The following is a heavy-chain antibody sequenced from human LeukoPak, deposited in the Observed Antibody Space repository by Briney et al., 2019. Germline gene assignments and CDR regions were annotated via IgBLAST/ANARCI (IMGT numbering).Heavy chain of an antibody. CDR2: INKDGSEK. Sequence: PGGSLRLSCEASGFTFSSNWMSWVRQAPGKGLEWVATINKDGSEKYYGDPVNGRFTISRDNAKYSLYLEMKSLRVEDKAVYYCARGGWGYDDWGQGTLVTVPS. V-gene: IGHV3-7*01. CDR3: ARGGWGYDD. D-gene: IGHD6-19*01. J-gene: IGHJ4*02. CDR1: GFTFSSNW.